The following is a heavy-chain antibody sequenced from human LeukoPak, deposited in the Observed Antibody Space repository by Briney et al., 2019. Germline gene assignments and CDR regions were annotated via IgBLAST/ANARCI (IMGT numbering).Heavy chain of an antibody. Sequence: SETLSLTCTVSGYSISSGYYWGWIRQPPGKGLEWIGSTAPGGNTYYNPSLKSRVAISVDTSKNQFSLRLISVTVADTAVYYCARGGSGWPFDHWGQGTLVTVSS. J-gene: IGHJ4*02. V-gene: IGHV4-38-2*02. CDR1: GYSISSGYY. CDR2: TAPGGNT. CDR3: ARGGSGWPFDH. D-gene: IGHD6-19*01.